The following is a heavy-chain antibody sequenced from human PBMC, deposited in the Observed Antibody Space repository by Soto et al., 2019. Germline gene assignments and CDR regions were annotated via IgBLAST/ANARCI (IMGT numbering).Heavy chain of an antibody. CDR2: ISTTGTHT. CDR3: AREEGLSATPDY. Sequence: VQLVESGGGLVQPGGSLRLSCAASGFTFSDYYISWIRQAPGKGLEWISYISTTGTHTNYADSVRGRFTISRDNTKSSLYLQMSSLRVDDTAVYYCAREEGLSATPDYWGQGTLVTVSS. CDR1: GFTFSDYY. D-gene: IGHD3-3*01. J-gene: IGHJ4*02. V-gene: IGHV3-11*06.